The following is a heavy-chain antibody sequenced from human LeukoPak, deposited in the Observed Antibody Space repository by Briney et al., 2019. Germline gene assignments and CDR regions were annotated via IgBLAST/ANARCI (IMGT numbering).Heavy chain of an antibody. CDR1: GFTFNSYA. V-gene: IGHV3-23*01. Sequence: GGSLRLSCAASGFTFNSYAMTWVRQAPGKGLEWVSAISGGGVNTYYADSVKGRFTISRDNAKNSLSLQMTSLRADDTAVYYCVRGQTSLDNWFDPWGQGTLVIVSS. CDR3: VRGQTSLDNWFDP. J-gene: IGHJ5*02. CDR2: ISGGGVNT.